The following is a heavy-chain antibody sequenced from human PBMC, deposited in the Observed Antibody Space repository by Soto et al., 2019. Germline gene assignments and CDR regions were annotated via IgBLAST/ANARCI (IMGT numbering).Heavy chain of an antibody. D-gene: IGHD6-13*01. Sequence: GGSLRLSCVASELTFSDYSMNWVRQTPGGGLEWVASISSSSSHIFYTDSVKGRFTISRDNAKNSLYLQMSSLRAEDSAVYFCATKHGAGAGTSHSWFDSWARESWSPSPQ. CDR2: ISSSSSHI. CDR3: ATKHGAGAGTSHSWFDS. CDR1: ELTFSDYS. J-gene: IGHJ5*01. V-gene: IGHV3-21*01.